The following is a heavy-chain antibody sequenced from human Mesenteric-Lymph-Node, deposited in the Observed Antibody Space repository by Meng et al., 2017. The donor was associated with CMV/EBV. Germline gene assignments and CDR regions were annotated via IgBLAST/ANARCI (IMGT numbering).Heavy chain of an antibody. CDR1: GFSFNSYT. D-gene: IGHD1-1*01. J-gene: IGHJ3*02. Sequence: GGSLRLSCGASGFSFNSYTMSWVRQAPGKGLEWVSVNYGSGSTYYADSVKGRFTVSRDNSKNTLYLQMNSLRAEDTAVYYCVRDLLGGTKGAFDIWGQGTLVTISS. CDR3: VRDLLGGTKGAFDI. CDR2: NYGSGST. V-gene: IGHV3-66*03.